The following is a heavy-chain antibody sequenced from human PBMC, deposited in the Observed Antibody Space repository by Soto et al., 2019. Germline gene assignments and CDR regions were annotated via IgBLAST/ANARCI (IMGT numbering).Heavy chain of an antibody. V-gene: IGHV1-69*01. J-gene: IGHJ6*02. CDR1: GGTFSSYA. D-gene: IGHD2-2*01. CDR2: IIPIFATA. CDR3: ARSVSFRYQLLKRGMDV. Sequence: QVQLVQFGAEVKKPGSSVKVSCKASGGTFSSYAISWVRQAPGQGLEWMGGIIPIFATANYAQKFQGRVIITVDEYTSTAYMELSSLRSEDTAVYYCARSVSFRYQLLKRGMDVWGQGTTVTVSS.